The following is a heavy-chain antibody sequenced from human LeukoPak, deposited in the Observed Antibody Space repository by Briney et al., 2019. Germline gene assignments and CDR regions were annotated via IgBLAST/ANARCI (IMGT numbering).Heavy chain of an antibody. Sequence: KGLEWIGYIYYSGSTYYNPSLKSRVTIAVDTSKNQFSLKLSSVTAADTAVYYCARDYAMATIGVDALDIWGQGTMVTVSS. CDR3: ARDYAMATIGVDALDI. J-gene: IGHJ3*02. V-gene: IGHV4-31*02. CDR2: IYYSGST. D-gene: IGHD5-24*01.